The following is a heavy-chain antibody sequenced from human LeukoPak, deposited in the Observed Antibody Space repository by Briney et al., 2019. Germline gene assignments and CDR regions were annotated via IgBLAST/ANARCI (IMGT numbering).Heavy chain of an antibody. CDR3: AKAIARHRDLDAFDI. CDR2: TSETGGAR. CDR1: GFAFSTSG. J-gene: IGHJ3*02. V-gene: IGHV3-23*01. D-gene: IGHD2-21*01. Sequence: GGSLRLSCVASGFAFSTSGMSWFRQTPGRGPEWVSGTSETGGARYYADSVRGRFTISKDNSKNTLFLQMDNLRAEDTALYYCAKAIARHRDLDAFDIWGQGTLVSVSS.